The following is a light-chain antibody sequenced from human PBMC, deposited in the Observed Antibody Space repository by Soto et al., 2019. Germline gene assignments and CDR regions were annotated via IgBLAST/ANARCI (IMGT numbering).Light chain of an antibody. CDR1: SGDVGYYNY. CDR2: DVT. Sequence: QSALTQPRSVSGSPGQSVTISCTGTSGDVGYYNYVSWYQQHPGKAPKVMIYDVTERPSGVPDRFSGSKSGNTASLTISGLQAEDVADYYCCSYAGTPRYVLGTGTKLTVL. J-gene: IGLJ1*01. CDR3: CSYAGTPRYV. V-gene: IGLV2-11*01.